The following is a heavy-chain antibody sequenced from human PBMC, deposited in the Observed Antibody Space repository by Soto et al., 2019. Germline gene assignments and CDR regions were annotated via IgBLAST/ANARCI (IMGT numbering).Heavy chain of an antibody. CDR2: VNSDGHDT. D-gene: IGHD3-10*01. V-gene: IGHV3-74*01. CDR1: GFTFSTYW. CDR3: AGGRENYGYFDY. Sequence: EVQLVESGGGLVQPGGSLRLSCAASGFTFSTYWMHWVRQTPGKGLVWVSRVNSDGHDTVYADSVKGRFTISRDNAKNTVFLQMSSPGGADTAVYYCAGGRENYGYFDYWGQGIGVTVSS. J-gene: IGHJ4*02.